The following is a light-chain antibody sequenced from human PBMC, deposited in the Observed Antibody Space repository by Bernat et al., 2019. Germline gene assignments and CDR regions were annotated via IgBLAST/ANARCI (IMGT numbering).Light chain of an antibody. J-gene: IGKJ2*01. CDR1: QNIDRW. CDR3: QQYNVYSPT. V-gene: IGKV1-5*03. CDR2: ETS. Sequence: DIQMTQSPSTLSASVGDRLTIACRASQNIDRWLAWYQQKPGKAPKLLIYETSSLERGVPSRFSGSGSGTEFTLTISSLQPDDSATYYCQQYNVYSPTFGQGTRLEIK.